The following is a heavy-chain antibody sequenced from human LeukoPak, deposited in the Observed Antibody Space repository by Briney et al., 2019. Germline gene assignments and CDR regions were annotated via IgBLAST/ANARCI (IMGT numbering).Heavy chain of an antibody. V-gene: IGHV3-49*03. J-gene: IGHJ4*02. CDR3: TRDSTGDY. CDR1: GFTFSSYA. D-gene: IGHD6-19*01. CDR2: IRSKAYGGTT. Sequence: PGGSLRLSCAASGFTFSSYAMSWFRQAPGKGLEWVGFIRSKAYGGTTEYAASVKGRFTISRDDSKSIAYLQMNSLKTEDTAVYYCTRDSTGDYWGQGTLVTVSS.